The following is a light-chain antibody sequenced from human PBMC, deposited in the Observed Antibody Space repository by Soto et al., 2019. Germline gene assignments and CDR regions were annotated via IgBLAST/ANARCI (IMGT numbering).Light chain of an antibody. CDR1: SSDVGGYNY. Sequence: QSALTQPRSVSGSPGQSVTISCTGTSSDVGGYNYVSWYQQHPGKAPKLMIYDVSKRPSGVPDRFSGSKSGNTASLTISGLQAEDEADYYCCSYAGSSPYVFGTGNKVTVL. CDR2: DVS. CDR3: CSYAGSSPYV. V-gene: IGLV2-11*01. J-gene: IGLJ1*01.